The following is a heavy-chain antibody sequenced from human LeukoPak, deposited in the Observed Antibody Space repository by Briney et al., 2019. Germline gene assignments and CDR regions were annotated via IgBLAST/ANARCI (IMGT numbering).Heavy chain of an antibody. CDR3: ARDLRKENWFDP. Sequence: ASVKVSCKASGYTFTGYYMHWVRQAPGQGLEWMGWINPNSGGTNYAQEFQGRVTMTRDTSISTAYMELSRLRSDDTAVYYCARDLRKENWFDPWGQGTLVTVSS. J-gene: IGHJ5*02. CDR2: INPNSGGT. CDR1: GYTFTGYY. V-gene: IGHV1-2*02.